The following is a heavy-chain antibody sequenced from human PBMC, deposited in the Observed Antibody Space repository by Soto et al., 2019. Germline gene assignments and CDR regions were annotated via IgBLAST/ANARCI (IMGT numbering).Heavy chain of an antibody. CDR2: INGGTGQT. CDR1: VYIFSAYA. D-gene: IGHD1-1*01. CDR3: ARGKGMEENYYYYGLDI. J-gene: IGHJ6*02. Sequence: XSVKDSFQASVYIFSAYAIHGVRQAPGQGLEWMGWINGGTGQTKFSQRFQDRITITRDTSASTAYMELSSLRSEDTAVYYCARGKGMEENYYYYGLDIWGQGTTVTVSS. V-gene: IGHV1-3*01.